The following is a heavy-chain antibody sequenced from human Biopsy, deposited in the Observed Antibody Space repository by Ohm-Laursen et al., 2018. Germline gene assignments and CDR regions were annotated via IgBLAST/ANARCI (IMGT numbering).Heavy chain of an antibody. Sequence: SETLSLTCTVSGGSISSYYWSWIRQPPGKGLEWIGYIYYTGSTTYNPSLKSRIPISVDTSMNHLSLRLTSVTAADTAVYYCARHAPSYSGSYWRYFDLWGRGTLVTVSS. CDR1: GGSISSYY. V-gene: IGHV4-59*08. CDR2: IYYTGST. D-gene: IGHD1-26*01. J-gene: IGHJ2*01. CDR3: ARHAPSYSGSYWRYFDL.